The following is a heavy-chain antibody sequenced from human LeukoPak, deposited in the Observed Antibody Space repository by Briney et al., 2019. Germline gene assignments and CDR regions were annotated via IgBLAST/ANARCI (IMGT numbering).Heavy chain of an antibody. CDR1: GFSATISA. D-gene: IGHD6-25*01. CDR3: ATESGALRTYYYYMDV. J-gene: IGHJ6*03. V-gene: IGHV1-58*02. CDR2: IVVRSGNT. Sequence: SVKVSCKASGFSATISAIQWVRQARGQRPEWIGWIVVRSGNTNYAQNFHERVTITRDVSTGTAYMELSSLRSEDTAVYYCATESGALRTYYYYMDVWGKGTTVTVSS.